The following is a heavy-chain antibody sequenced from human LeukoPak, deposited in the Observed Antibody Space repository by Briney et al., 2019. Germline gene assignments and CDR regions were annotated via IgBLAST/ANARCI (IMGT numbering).Heavy chain of an antibody. V-gene: IGHV4-4*02. CDR3: ETGWEQRSFDY. D-gene: IGHD1-26*01. CDR2: IYHSGST. Sequence: SGTLSLTCAVSGGSISSSNWWSWVRQPPGKGLEWIGEIYHSGSTYYNPSLKSRVTISVDTSKNQFSLKLSSVTAADTAVYYCETGWEQRSFDYWGQGTLVTVSS. CDR1: GGSISSSNW. J-gene: IGHJ4*02.